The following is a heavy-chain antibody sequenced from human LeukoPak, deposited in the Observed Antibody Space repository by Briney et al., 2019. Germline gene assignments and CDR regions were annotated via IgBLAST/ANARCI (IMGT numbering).Heavy chain of an antibody. CDR3: ATQQLVRFVLRFQH. D-gene: IGHD6-13*01. CDR1: GYTLTELS. Sequence: VSVKVSCKVSGYTLTELSMHWVRQAPGKGLEWMGRFDPEDGETIRVTMTEDTSTNTAYMELSSLRSEDTAVYYCATQQLVRFVLRFQHWGQGTLVTVSS. V-gene: IGHV1-24*01. J-gene: IGHJ1*01. CDR2: FDPEDGET.